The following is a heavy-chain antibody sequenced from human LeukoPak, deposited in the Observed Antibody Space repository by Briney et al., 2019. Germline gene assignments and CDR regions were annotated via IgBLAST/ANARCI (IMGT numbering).Heavy chain of an antibody. J-gene: IGHJ6*02. CDR2: ISFEGSNK. D-gene: IGHD3-10*01. CDR3: AKDRRGGVRGSKHYYYGMDV. Sequence: GRSLRLSCAASGFTFSSYGMHWVRQAPGKGLEWVATISFEGSNKYYADSVKGRFTVSRDNSKNTLYLQMNSLRAEDTAVFYRAKDRRGGVRGSKHYYYGMDVWGQGTTVTVSS. CDR1: GFTFSSYG. V-gene: IGHV3-30*18.